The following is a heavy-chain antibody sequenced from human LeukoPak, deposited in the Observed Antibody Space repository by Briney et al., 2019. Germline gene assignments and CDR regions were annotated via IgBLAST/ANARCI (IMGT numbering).Heavy chain of an antibody. D-gene: IGHD3-16*01. CDR3: ATYTHWVAGDV. CDR2: MNQDGSAK. V-gene: IGHV3-7*01. CDR1: RSTFSDSW. J-gene: IGHJ6*02. Sequence: GGSLRLSCAASRSTFSDSWMSWVRQAPGKGLEWVANMNQDGSAKGYVDSVKGRFTISRDNARNSLYLQMSSLRPEDTAVYYCATYTHWVAGDVWGQGTTVTVSS.